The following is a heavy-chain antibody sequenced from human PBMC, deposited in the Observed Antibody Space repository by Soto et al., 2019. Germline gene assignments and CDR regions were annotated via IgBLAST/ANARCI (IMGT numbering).Heavy chain of an antibody. Sequence: GGSLRLSCAASGFTFSSYAMSWVRQAPGKGLEWVSGISDSGDSTYYADSVKGQFTISRDNSKNTLYLQMNSLRAEDTAVYYCAKEGRSGTYYAYWGQGTLVTVSS. J-gene: IGHJ4*02. CDR1: GFTFSSYA. CDR2: ISDSGDST. CDR3: AKEGRSGTYYAY. V-gene: IGHV3-23*01. D-gene: IGHD1-26*01.